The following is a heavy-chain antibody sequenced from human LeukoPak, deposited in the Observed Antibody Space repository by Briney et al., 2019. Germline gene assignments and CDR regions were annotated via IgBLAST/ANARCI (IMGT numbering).Heavy chain of an antibody. V-gene: IGHV4-59*01. D-gene: IGHD6-13*01. J-gene: IGHJ2*01. Sequence: SETLSLTCTVSGGSISSYYWSWIRQPPGKGLEWIGYIYYTGSTNYNPSLKSRVTISVDTSKNQLSLKLSSVTAADTAVYYCARKQLAGNWYFDLWGRGTLVTVSS. CDR2: IYYTGST. CDR3: ARKQLAGNWYFDL. CDR1: GGSISSYY.